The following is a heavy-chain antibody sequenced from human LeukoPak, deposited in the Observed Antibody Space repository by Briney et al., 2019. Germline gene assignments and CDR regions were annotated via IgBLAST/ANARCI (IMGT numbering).Heavy chain of an antibody. CDR1: GITFSNYA. J-gene: IGHJ4*02. Sequence: GGSLRLSCTVSGITFSNYAMTWVRQAPGKGLEWVSAISGSGGSTYYADSVKGRFTISRDNSKTTLYLKMNSLRAEDTAVYYCAKGRYCSSTSCPPGYFDYWGQGTLVTVSS. CDR2: ISGSGGST. D-gene: IGHD2-2*01. V-gene: IGHV3-23*01. CDR3: AKGRYCSSTSCPPGYFDY.